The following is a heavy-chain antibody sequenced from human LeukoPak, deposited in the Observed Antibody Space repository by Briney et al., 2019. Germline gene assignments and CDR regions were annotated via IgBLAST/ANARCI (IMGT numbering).Heavy chain of an antibody. V-gene: IGHV1-46*01. CDR2: INPSGGST. CDR1: GYTFTGYY. CDR3: ARDRSLVTAVSGSMNY. Sequence: ASVKVSCKASGYTFTGYYMHWVRRAPGQGLEWMGIINPSGGSTSYAQKFQGRVTMTRDTSTSTVYMELSSLRSEDTAVYYCARDRSLVTAVSGSMNYWGQGTPVTVSS. J-gene: IGHJ4*02. D-gene: IGHD6-19*01.